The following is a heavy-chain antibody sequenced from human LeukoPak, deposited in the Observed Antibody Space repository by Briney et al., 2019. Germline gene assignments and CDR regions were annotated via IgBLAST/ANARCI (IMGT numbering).Heavy chain of an antibody. V-gene: IGHV4-34*01. CDR2: INHSGST. Sequence: SEILSLTCAVYGGTFSGYYWSWIRQPPGKGLEWIGEINHSGSTNYNPSLKSRVTISVDTSKNQFSLKLSSVTAADTAVYYCARLAAPSGKFDYWGQGTLVTVSS. J-gene: IGHJ4*02. CDR3: ARLAAPSGKFDY. D-gene: IGHD6-6*01. CDR1: GGTFSGYY.